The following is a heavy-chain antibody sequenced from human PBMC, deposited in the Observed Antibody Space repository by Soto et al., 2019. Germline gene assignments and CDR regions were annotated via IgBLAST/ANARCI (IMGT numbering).Heavy chain of an antibody. CDR3: ASLSITIFGVVTRGMDV. CDR1: GGTFRSYA. V-gene: IGHV1-69*13. Sequence: SVKVSCKASGGTFRSYAISWVRQAPGQGLEWMGGIIPIFGTANYAQKFQGRVTITADESTSTAYMELSSLRSEDTAVYYCASLSITIFGVVTRGMDVWGQGTTVTVSS. CDR2: IIPIFGTA. J-gene: IGHJ6*02. D-gene: IGHD3-3*01.